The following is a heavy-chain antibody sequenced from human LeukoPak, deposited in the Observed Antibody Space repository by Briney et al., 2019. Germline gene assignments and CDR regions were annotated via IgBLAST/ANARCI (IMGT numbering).Heavy chain of an antibody. V-gene: IGHV3-7*01. CDR2: IKQDGSEK. D-gene: IGHD1-26*01. Sequence: GGSLRLSCAASGFTFSSYWMSWVRQAPGQGLKWVANIKQDGSEKYYVDSVKGRFTISRDNAKNSLYLQMNSLRAEDTAVYYCASYSGSYSYHDYWGQGTLVTVSS. J-gene: IGHJ4*02. CDR1: GFTFSSYW. CDR3: ASYSGSYSYHDY.